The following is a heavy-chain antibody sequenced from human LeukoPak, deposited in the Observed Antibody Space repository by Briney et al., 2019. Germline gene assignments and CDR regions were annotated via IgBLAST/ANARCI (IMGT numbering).Heavy chain of an antibody. Sequence: PGGSLRLSCAASGFIFSDYSMNWVRQAPGKGLEWVSSISSSSHYIYYADSMKGRFSISRDNAKNSLYLQMNSLRAEDTAVYYCARGRPMIREVISWFDPWGREPWSPSPQ. J-gene: IGHJ5*02. CDR3: ARGRPMIREVISWFDP. CDR2: ISSSSHYI. V-gene: IGHV3-21*01. CDR1: GFIFSDYS. D-gene: IGHD3-10*01.